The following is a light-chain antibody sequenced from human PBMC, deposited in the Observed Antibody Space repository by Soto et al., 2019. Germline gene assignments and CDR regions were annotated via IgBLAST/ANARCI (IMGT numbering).Light chain of an antibody. V-gene: IGKV3D-20*02. CDR1: QSVNSNY. J-gene: IGKJ1*01. CDR3: QQRSNWLWT. Sequence: EIVLTQSPGTLSVSPGERVTLSCRASQSVNSNYLAWYQQRPGQAPRLLIFGASYRATGIPDRFSGSGSGTDFTLTISSLEPEDFAVYYCQQRSNWLWTFGQGTKVEIK. CDR2: GAS.